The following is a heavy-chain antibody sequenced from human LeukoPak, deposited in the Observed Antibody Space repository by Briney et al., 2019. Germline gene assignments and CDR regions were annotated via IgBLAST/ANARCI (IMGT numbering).Heavy chain of an antibody. CDR2: ISSSSSTI. D-gene: IGHD6-13*01. V-gene: IGHV3-48*01. J-gene: IGHJ3*02. Sequence: GGSLRLSCAASGFTFSSYSMNWVRQAPGKGLEWVSYISSSSSTIYYADSVKGRFTISRDNAKNSLYLQMNSLRAEDTAVYYCARGQVQQLVLFDAFDIWGQGTMVTVSS. CDR1: GFTFSSYS. CDR3: ARGQVQQLVLFDAFDI.